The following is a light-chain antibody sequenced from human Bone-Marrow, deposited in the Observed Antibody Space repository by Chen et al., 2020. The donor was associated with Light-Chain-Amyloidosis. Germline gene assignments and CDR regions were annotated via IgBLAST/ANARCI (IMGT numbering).Light chain of an antibody. V-gene: IGLV3-21*03. J-gene: IGLJ2*01. CDR2: DDT. CDR3: QVWDSISDNSVV. CDR1: NIGSKT. Sequence: SYVLTQPPSVSVAPGKTASFTCGGNNIGSKTVHCYQQKTGQAPVLVVYDDTHRSPGIPERFSGSNSGNTATLTISGVEAGDEADYYCQVWDSISDNSVVFGGGTKLTDL.